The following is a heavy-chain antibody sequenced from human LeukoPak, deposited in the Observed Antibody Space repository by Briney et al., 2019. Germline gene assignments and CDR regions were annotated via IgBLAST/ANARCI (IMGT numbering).Heavy chain of an antibody. D-gene: IGHD6-19*01. Sequence: ASVKVSCKASGYTFTGYYMHWVRQAPGQGLEWMGWINPNSGGTNYAQKFQGRVTMTRDTSISTAYMELRSLRSDDTAVYYCARAGWYELPRYAFDIWGQGTMVTVSS. CDR3: ARAGWYELPRYAFDI. J-gene: IGHJ3*02. V-gene: IGHV1-2*02. CDR2: INPNSGGT. CDR1: GYTFTGYY.